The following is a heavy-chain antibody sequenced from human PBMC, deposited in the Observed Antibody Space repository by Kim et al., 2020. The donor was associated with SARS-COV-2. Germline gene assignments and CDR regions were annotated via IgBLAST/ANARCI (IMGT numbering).Heavy chain of an antibody. V-gene: IGHV3-30*03. J-gene: IGHJ4*01. CDR2: ISNDGRRK. CDR3: ASGLGGDGPGDYFDN. D-gene: IGHD2-21*02. Sequence: GGSLRLSCAASGFTFSNYGLHWVRQAPGQGLEWVAYISNDGRRKSYGESLKGRIIISRDNARNSLFVEMSSLKTDDTAVYFCASGLGGDGPGDYFDNW. CDR1: GFTFSNYG.